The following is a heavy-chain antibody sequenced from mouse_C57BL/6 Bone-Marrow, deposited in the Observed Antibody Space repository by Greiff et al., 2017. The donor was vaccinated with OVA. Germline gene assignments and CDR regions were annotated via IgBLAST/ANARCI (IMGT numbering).Heavy chain of an antibody. V-gene: IGHV1-82*01. Sequence: VQLQQSGPELVKPGASVKISCKASGYAFSSSWMNWVKQRPGKGLEWIGRIYPGDGDTNYNGKFKGKATLTADKSSSTAYMQLSSLTSEDSAVYFCARRYYFDYWGQGTTRTVSS. CDR1: GYAFSSSW. J-gene: IGHJ2*01. CDR2: IYPGDGDT. CDR3: ARRYYFDY.